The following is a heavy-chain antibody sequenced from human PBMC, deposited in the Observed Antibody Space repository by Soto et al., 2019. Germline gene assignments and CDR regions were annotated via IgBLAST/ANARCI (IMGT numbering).Heavy chain of an antibody. V-gene: IGHV4-39*02. D-gene: IGHD2-2*01. J-gene: IGHJ4*02. CDR3: ARDDCISTACYVSK. CDR1: GVSITNNNYY. Sequence: SETLSLTCSVSGVSITNNNYYWGWIRQPPGKGLEWIGSIHYSGTTYYNPSLKSRVTISVDTSKNQFSLKLKSVTAADTAVYYCARDDCISTACYVSKWGQGALVTVSS. CDR2: IHYSGTT.